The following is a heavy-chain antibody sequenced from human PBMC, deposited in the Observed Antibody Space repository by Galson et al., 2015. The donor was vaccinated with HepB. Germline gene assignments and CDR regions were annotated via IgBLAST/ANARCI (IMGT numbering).Heavy chain of an antibody. CDR2: INHSGST. D-gene: IGHD5-24*01. CDR3: ARTGRPRIGMATKRSAFDI. V-gene: IGHV4-34*01. CDR1: GGSFSGYY. J-gene: IGHJ3*02. Sequence: ETLSLTCAVYGGSFSGYYWSWIRQPPGKGLEWIGEINHSGSTNYNPSLKSRVTISVDTSKNQFSLKLSSVTAADTAVYYCARTGRPRIGMATKRSAFDIWGQGTMVTVSS.